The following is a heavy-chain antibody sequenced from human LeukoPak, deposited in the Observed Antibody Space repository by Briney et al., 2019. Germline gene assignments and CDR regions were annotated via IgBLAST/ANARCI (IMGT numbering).Heavy chain of an antibody. J-gene: IGHJ5*02. Sequence: GESLKISCKGSGYSFTSYWIGWVRQMPGKGLEWMGIIYPGDSDTGYSPSFQGQVTISADKSISTAYLQWSSLKASDTAMYYCARLNYYDSSGYESNWFDPWGQGTLVTVSS. CDR3: ARLNYYDSSGYESNWFDP. V-gene: IGHV5-51*01. CDR1: GYSFTSYW. CDR2: IYPGDSDT. D-gene: IGHD3-22*01.